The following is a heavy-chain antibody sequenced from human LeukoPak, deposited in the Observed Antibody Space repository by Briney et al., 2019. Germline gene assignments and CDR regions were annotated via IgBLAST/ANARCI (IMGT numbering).Heavy chain of an antibody. CDR1: GCTFSSYA. V-gene: IGHV1-69*01. Sequence: SVKVSCKASGCTFSSYAISWVRQAPGQGLEWMGGIIPIFGTANYAQKFQGRVTITADESTSTAYMELSSLRSEDTAVYYCARSSITIFGVAIALFDYWGQGTLVTVSS. CDR2: IIPIFGTA. J-gene: IGHJ4*02. D-gene: IGHD3-3*01. CDR3: ARSSITIFGVAIALFDY.